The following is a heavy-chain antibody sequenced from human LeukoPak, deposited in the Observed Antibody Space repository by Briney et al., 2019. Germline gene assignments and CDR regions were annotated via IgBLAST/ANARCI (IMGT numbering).Heavy chain of an antibody. CDR1: GFIFSNYA. Sequence: GGSLRLSCKASGFIFSNYAMSWVRQAPGKGLEWVSTITGSGGNSYYTDSVKGRFTISRDNAKNSLYLQMNSLRAEDTAVYYCARDEVLGGQGTLVTVSS. J-gene: IGHJ4*02. CDR3: ARDEVL. V-gene: IGHV3-23*01. CDR2: ITGSGGNS.